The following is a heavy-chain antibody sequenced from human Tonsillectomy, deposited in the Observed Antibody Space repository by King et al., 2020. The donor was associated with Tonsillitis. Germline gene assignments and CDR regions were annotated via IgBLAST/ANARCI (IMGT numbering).Heavy chain of an antibody. CDR3: ARRDIETAGAFDI. Sequence: VQLVESGTEVKKPGASMKVSCKASGYTFTTYFMHWVRQAPGQGLEWIGIINPSGGRTTYGQKFQGGINITRDTSTSTVYMELNSLTSEDTATYYCARRDIETAGAFDIWGQGTVVIVSS. CDR1: GYTFTTYF. CDR2: INPSGGRT. D-gene: IGHD2-15*01. V-gene: IGHV1-46*01. J-gene: IGHJ3*02.